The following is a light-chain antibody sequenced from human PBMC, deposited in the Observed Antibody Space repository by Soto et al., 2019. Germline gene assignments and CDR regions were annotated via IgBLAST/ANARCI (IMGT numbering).Light chain of an antibody. CDR1: TGDIGNYNF. J-gene: IGLJ1*01. CDR3: SSHGGNSPYV. V-gene: IGLV2-8*01. Sequence: LTQPPSASGSPGQSVAISCTGTTGDIGNYNFVSWYQQHPGKAPKLLIFEVNKRPSGVPDRFSGSKSGNTASLTVSGLHAEDEADYYCSSHGGNSPYVFGTGTKVTVL. CDR2: EVN.